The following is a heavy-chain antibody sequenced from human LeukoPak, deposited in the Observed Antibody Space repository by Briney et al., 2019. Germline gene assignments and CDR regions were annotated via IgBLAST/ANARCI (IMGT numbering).Heavy chain of an antibody. Sequence: GGSLRLSCAASGLTFSSYAMSWVRQAPGKGLEWVSAISGSGGSTYYADSVKGRFTISRDNSKNTLYLQMNSLRAEDTAVYYCAKPRPFGYGPYYFDYWGQGTLVTVSS. CDR1: GLTFSSYA. CDR2: ISGSGGST. J-gene: IGHJ4*02. V-gene: IGHV3-23*01. CDR3: AKPRPFGYGPYYFDY. D-gene: IGHD5-18*01.